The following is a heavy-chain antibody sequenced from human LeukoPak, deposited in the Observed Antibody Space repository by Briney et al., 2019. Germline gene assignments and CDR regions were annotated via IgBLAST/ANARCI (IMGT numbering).Heavy chain of an antibody. J-gene: IGHJ4*02. Sequence: GGSLRLSCAASGFTFSSYGIHWVRQAPGKGLEWVAVIWYDGSNKDYADSVKGRFTISRDNSKNTLYLQMNSLRAEDTAVYYCARCLGGGGSHGPFDYWGQGTLVTVSS. CDR2: IWYDGSNK. CDR1: GFTFSSYG. V-gene: IGHV3-33*01. CDR3: ARCLGGGGSHGPFDY. D-gene: IGHD5-18*01.